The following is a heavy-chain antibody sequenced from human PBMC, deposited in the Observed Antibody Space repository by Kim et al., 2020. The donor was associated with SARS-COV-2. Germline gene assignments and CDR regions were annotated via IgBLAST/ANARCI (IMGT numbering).Heavy chain of an antibody. D-gene: IGHD4-17*01. Sequence: KYPDAGKGRLTISRENAKNSVFLKMNSLRVDDTAVYYCARCPTTVTPAIDFWGQGILVTVSS. J-gene: IGHJ4*02. CDR3: ARCPTTVTPAIDF. V-gene: IGHV3-11*03.